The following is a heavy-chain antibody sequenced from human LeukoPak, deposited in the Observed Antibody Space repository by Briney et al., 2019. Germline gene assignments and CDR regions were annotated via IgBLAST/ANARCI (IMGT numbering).Heavy chain of an antibody. V-gene: IGHV3-7*01. Sequence: GVSLRLSCAASGFTFSSHWMSWVRQAPGKGLEWVANIKQDGSEKYYVDSVKGRFTISRDNAKNSLYLQMNSLRAEDTAVYYCARGFGRPWGQGTLVTVSS. CDR1: GFTFSSHW. J-gene: IGHJ4*02. D-gene: IGHD3/OR15-3a*01. CDR2: IKQDGSEK. CDR3: ARGFGRP.